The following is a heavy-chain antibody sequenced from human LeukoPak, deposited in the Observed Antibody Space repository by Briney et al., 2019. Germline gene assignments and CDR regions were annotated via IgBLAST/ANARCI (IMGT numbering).Heavy chain of an antibody. V-gene: IGHV4-4*09. CDR1: GGSISSYY. Sequence: SETLSLTCTVSGGSISSYYWSWIRRPPGKGLEWIGYIYTSGSTNYNPSLKSRVTISVDTSKNQFSLKLSSVTAADTAVYYCARLCSSTSCYHADVWGKGTTVTVYS. J-gene: IGHJ6*04. CDR3: ARLCSSTSCYHADV. D-gene: IGHD2-2*01. CDR2: IYTSGST.